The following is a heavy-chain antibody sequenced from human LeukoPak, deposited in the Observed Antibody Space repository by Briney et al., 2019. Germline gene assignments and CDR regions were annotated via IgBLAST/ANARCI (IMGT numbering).Heavy chain of an antibody. D-gene: IGHD1-14*01. CDR2: SVWANDQ. CDR3: ARYHHQADNYFMDV. CDR1: GCELSTSAMC. J-gene: IGHJ6*03. Sequence: PCPALVKPTETLPLTCIFSGCELSTSAMCGGWIRQPPGKALQWLARSVWANDQYYSTYLTTTRTISKDTSKNQVVLTMSNMDPVDTATYFCARYHHQADNYFMDVGRKGTTVSVSS. V-gene: IGHV2-70*11.